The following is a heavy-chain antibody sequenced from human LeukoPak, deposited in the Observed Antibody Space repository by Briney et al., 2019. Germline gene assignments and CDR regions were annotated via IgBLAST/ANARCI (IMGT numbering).Heavy chain of an antibody. D-gene: IGHD6-6*01. Sequence: GGSLRLSCAASGFTFTTYWMHWVRQAPGKGLVWVSHINSDGSITSYADSVKGRFTISRDNAKNSLYLQMNSLRAEDTAVYYCARALGRVAAFIRTFVYWGQGTLVTVSS. J-gene: IGHJ4*02. V-gene: IGHV3-74*01. CDR3: ARALGRVAAFIRTFVY. CDR1: GFTFTTYW. CDR2: INSDGSIT.